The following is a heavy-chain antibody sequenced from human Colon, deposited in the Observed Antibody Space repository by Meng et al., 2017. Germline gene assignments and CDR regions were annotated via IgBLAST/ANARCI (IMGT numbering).Heavy chain of an antibody. Sequence: GPLRLSCTASGCSISSYYWSWIRQPPGKGMEWIGYIYYSGSTNYNPSLKSRVTISADTSKNQFSLKLSSVAAADTAVYYCARVTSYDSSGFFINYWGQGTLVTAPQ. CDR1: GCSISSYY. J-gene: IGHJ4*02. V-gene: IGHV4-59*01. CDR2: IYYSGST. CDR3: ARVTSYDSSGFFINY. D-gene: IGHD3-22*01.